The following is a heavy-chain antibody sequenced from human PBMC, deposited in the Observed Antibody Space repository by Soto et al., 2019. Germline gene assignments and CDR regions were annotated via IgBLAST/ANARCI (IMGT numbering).Heavy chain of an antibody. CDR2: IYYSGST. V-gene: IGHV4-59*01. D-gene: IGHD3-22*01. CDR1: GGSISSYY. Sequence: QVQLQESGPGLVQPSETLSLTCTVSGGSISSYYWSWIRQPPGKGLEWIGYIYYSGSTNSNPSLKRRVNISVDTSKNQFSLKLSSVTAADTAVYYCARTYDSSGPNSGGYGFDIWGQGTMVTVSS. CDR3: ARTYDSSGPNSGGYGFDI. J-gene: IGHJ3*02.